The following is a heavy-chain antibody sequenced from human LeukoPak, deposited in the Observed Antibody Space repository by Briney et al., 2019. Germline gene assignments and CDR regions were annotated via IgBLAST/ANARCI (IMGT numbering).Heavy chain of an antibody. CDR3: AKGRVTGTYAFDY. Sequence: VGSLRLSCAASGFTFSSYAMSWVRQAPGKGLEWVSVISGSGDSPYYADSVKGRFTISRDNSRDTLYLQINGLRAEDTAVYYCAKGRVTGTYAFDYWGQGTLVTVSS. D-gene: IGHD1-7*01. CDR1: GFTFSSYA. CDR2: ISGSGDSP. V-gene: IGHV3-23*01. J-gene: IGHJ4*02.